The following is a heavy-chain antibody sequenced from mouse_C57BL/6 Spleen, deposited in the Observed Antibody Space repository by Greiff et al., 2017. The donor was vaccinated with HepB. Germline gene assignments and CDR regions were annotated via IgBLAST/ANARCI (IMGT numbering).Heavy chain of an antibody. CDR1: GYTFTDYY. D-gene: IGHD2-3*01. V-gene: IGHV1-76*01. Sequence: QVQLQQSGAELVRPGASVKLSCKASGYTFTDYYINWVKQRPGQGLEWIARIYPGSGNTYYNEKFKGKATLTAEKSSSTAYMQLSSLTSEDSAVYFCAREGDGYYWGQGTALTVSS. J-gene: IGHJ2*01. CDR2: IYPGSGNT. CDR3: AREGDGYY.